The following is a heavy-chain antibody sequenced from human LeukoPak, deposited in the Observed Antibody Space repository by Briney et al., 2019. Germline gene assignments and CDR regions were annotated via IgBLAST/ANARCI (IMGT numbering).Heavy chain of an antibody. CDR2: ISGSGGST. J-gene: IGHJ4*02. Sequence: SGGSLRLSCAASGFTFSSYAMIWVRQAPGKGLEWVSAISGSGGSTYYADSVKGRFTISRDNSKNTLYPQMNSLRAEDTAVYYCTGDIVVVPAAIPLDYWGQGTLVTVSS. CDR1: GFTFSSYA. CDR3: TGDIVVVPAAIPLDY. V-gene: IGHV3-23*01. D-gene: IGHD2-2*01.